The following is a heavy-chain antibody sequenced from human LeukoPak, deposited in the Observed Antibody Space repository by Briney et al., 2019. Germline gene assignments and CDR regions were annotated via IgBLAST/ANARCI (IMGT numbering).Heavy chain of an antibody. CDR2: VYQSGTT. V-gene: IGHV4-39*07. CDR1: GGSISSSGFY. J-gene: IGHJ5*02. D-gene: IGHD3-3*01. CDR3: ARDRVFDLWSGKMGWFDP. Sequence: SETLSLTCTVSGGSISSSGFYWAWIRQPPGRGLEWIGSVYQSGTTYNNPSLTSRVTISIDASKTQFSLNLSSVTAADTAVYYCARDRVFDLWSGKMGWFDPWGRGTLVTVSS.